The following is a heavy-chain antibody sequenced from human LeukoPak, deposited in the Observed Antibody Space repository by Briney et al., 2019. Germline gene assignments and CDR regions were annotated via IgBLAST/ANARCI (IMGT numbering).Heavy chain of an antibody. CDR1: GFTFSNAW. CDR3: TTETGIVVVTPFDY. Sequence: GGSLRLSCAASGFTFSNAWMSWVRQAPGKGLEWVGRIKRKTDGGTTDYAAPVKGRFTISRDDSKNTLYLQMNSLKTEDTAVYYCTTETGIVVVTPFDYWGQGTLVTVSS. CDR2: IKRKTDGGTT. D-gene: IGHD3-22*01. J-gene: IGHJ4*02. V-gene: IGHV3-15*01.